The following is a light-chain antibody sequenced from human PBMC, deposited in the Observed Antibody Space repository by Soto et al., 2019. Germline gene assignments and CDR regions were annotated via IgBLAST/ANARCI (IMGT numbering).Light chain of an antibody. J-gene: IGLJ2*01. Sequence: QSVLTQPASVSGSPGQSITISCTGTSSDVGAYKYVSWYQQNSGKAPKLLIYEVSNRPSGVSNRFSGSKSGNTASLTISGLQAEEEADYYCSSYTISSTLALFGGGTKVTVL. V-gene: IGLV2-14*01. CDR3: SSYTISSTLAL. CDR2: EVS. CDR1: SSDVGAYKY.